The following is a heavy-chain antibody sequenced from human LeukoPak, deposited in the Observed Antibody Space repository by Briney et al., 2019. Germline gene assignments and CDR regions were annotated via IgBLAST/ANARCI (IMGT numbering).Heavy chain of an antibody. J-gene: IGHJ4*02. CDR1: GYTLTELS. CDR3: ATAPPDILTGYYRFMWTAVFDY. V-gene: IGHV1-24*01. CDR2: FDPEDGET. Sequence: ASVKVSCKVSGYTLTELSMHWVRQAPGKRLEWMGGFDPEDGETIYAQKFQGRVTMTEDTSTDTAYMELSSLRSEDTAVYYCATAPPDILTGYYRFMWTAVFDYWGQGTLVTVSS. D-gene: IGHD3-9*01.